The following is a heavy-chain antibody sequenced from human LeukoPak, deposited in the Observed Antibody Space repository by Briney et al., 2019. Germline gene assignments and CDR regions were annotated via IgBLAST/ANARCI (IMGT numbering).Heavy chain of an antibody. J-gene: IGHJ4*02. Sequence: SQTLSLTCAVYGGSISSGGYSWSWIRQPPGKGLEWIGYIYHSGSTYYNPSLKSRVTISVDRSKNQFSLKLSSVTAADTAVYYCARTRLYCSGGSCSPYYFDYWGQGTLVTVSS. CDR2: IYHSGST. V-gene: IGHV4-30-2*01. CDR1: GGSISSGGYS. D-gene: IGHD2-15*01. CDR3: ARTRLYCSGGSCSPYYFDY.